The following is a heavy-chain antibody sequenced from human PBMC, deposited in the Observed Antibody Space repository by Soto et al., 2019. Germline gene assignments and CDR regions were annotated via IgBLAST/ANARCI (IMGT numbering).Heavy chain of an antibody. J-gene: IGHJ4*02. CDR1: GYTITDYY. CDR3: ARAHCGGDCYSGVDY. CDR2: INPNSGGT. V-gene: IGHV1-2*04. Sequence: APVKGACKTSGYTITDYYMRWVRKDTRQGLEWMGWINPNSGGTNYAQKFQGWVTMTRDTSISTAYMELSRLRSDDTAVYYCARAHCGGDCYSGVDYWGQGTLVTVSS. D-gene: IGHD2-21*02.